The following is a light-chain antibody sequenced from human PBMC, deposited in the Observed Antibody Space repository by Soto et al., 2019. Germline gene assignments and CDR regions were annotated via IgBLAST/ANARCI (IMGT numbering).Light chain of an antibody. CDR2: AAS. V-gene: IGKV1-17*02. CDR3: QQLNAYPLT. Sequence: QITMSPSSLSASQGDRVTITCRASQGIKNDLGWYQQKPGKAPNLLIYAASTLQSGVPSRFSGSGSGTDFTLTISNLQPEDFATYYCQQLNAYPLTFGQGTRLEI. CDR1: QGIKND. J-gene: IGKJ5*01.